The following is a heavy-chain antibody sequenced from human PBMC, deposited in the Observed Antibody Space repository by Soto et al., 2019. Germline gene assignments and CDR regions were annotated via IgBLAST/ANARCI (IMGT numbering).Heavy chain of an antibody. D-gene: IGHD3-22*01. Sequence: GGSLRLSCAASAFIFRNAWQNWVRRAPGKRLEGVCRIKSKADGGTTDYAAPVKGRFTISRDDSKNTLYLQMNSLKTEDTAVYYCTTDPVTMIVVVPSSGWGQGTLVTVSS. V-gene: IGHV3-15*07. J-gene: IGHJ4*02. CDR2: IKSKADGGTT. CDR3: TTDPVTMIVVVPSSG. CDR1: AFIFRNAW.